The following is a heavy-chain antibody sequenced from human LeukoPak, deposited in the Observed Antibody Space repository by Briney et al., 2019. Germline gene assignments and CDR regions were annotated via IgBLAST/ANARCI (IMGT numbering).Heavy chain of an antibody. CDR2: IWYDGSNK. Sequence: GGSLRLSCAASGFTFSSYGMHWVRQAPGKGLEWVAVIWYDGSNKYYADSVKGRFTISRDNSKNTLYLQMNSLRAEDTAVYYCARANYGDHVLGHWGQGTLVTVSS. CDR1: GFTFSSYG. V-gene: IGHV3-33*01. J-gene: IGHJ4*02. CDR3: ARANYGDHVLGH. D-gene: IGHD4-17*01.